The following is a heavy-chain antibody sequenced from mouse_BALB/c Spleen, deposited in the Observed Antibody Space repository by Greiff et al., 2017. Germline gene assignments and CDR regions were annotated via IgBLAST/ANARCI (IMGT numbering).Heavy chain of an antibody. J-gene: IGHJ4*01. Sequence: QGQLKESGPGLVAPSQSLSISCTASGFSLTGYCVNWVRQPPGKGLAWLGMIWGDGSTDYYSALKSSLSISKDNSKSQVFLKMNSLQTDDTARYYCARDQRLLPAMDYWGQGTSVTVSS. CDR2: IWGDGST. D-gene: IGHD1-1*01. CDR1: GFSLTGYC. CDR3: ARDQRLLPAMDY. V-gene: IGHV2-6-7*01.